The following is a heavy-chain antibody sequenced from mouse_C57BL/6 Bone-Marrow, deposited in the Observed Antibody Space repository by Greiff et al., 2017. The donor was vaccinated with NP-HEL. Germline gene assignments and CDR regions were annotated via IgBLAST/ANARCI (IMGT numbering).Heavy chain of an antibody. CDR2: ILPGSGST. D-gene: IGHD2-12*01. CDR1: GYTFTGYW. J-gene: IGHJ3*01. Sequence: QVQLQQSGAELMKPGASVKLSCKATGYTFTGYWIEWVKQRPGHGLEWIGEILPGSGSTNYHEKFQGKATFTADTSSNTAYMQLSSLTTEDSASYYCALRRLINWGQGTLVTVSA. V-gene: IGHV1-9*01. CDR3: ALRRLIN.